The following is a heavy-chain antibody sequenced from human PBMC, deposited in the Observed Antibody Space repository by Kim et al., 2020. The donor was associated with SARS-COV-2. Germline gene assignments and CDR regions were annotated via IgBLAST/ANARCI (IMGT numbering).Heavy chain of an antibody. CDR3: ARGAVAGT. Sequence: SGSTNYNPSLKSRVTVAVDASKNQFSLKLSSVTAADTAVYYCARGAVAGTWGQGTLVTVSS. J-gene: IGHJ4*02. CDR2: SGST. D-gene: IGHD6-19*01. V-gene: IGHV4-59*09.